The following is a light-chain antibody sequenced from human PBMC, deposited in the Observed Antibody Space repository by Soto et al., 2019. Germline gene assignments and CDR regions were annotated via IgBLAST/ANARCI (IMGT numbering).Light chain of an antibody. CDR2: DAS. CDR1: QSVSSF. Sequence: EIVLTQSPATLSLSPGERATLSCRASQSVSSFLAWYQQKPGQAPRLLIYDASNRATGIPARFSGSGSETDFTLTISSHEPEDFAVYYCQHRSNFGPGTKVDIK. CDR3: QHRSN. J-gene: IGKJ3*01. V-gene: IGKV3-11*01.